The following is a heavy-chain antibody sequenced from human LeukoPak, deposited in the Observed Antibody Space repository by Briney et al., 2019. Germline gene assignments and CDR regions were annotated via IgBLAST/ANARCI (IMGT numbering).Heavy chain of an antibody. CDR2: INHSGST. CDR3: ARGIFRHCTNGVCPRNWFDP. CDR1: GYSISSGYY. D-gene: IGHD2-8*01. J-gene: IGHJ5*02. Sequence: SETLSLTCTVSGYSISSGYYWGWIRQPPGKGLEWIGEINHSGSTNYNPSLKSRVTISVDTSKNQFSLKLSSVTAADTAVYYCARGIFRHCTNGVCPRNWFDPWGQGTLVTVSS. V-gene: IGHV4-38-2*02.